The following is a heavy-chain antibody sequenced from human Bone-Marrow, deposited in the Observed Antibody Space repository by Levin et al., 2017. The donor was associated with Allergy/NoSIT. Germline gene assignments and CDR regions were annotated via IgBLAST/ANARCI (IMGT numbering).Heavy chain of an antibody. D-gene: IGHD3-10*01. Sequence: GESLKISCKASGYTFTSYGISWVRQAPGQGLEWMGWISGFNGNPHYAQKFQGRVSMTTDTSTSTAFLEGRSLRYDDTAVYYWARERHYEAGSYDGADRWGQGTLVTVSS. CDR1: GYTFTSYG. CDR2: ISGFNGNP. V-gene: IGHV1-18*01. J-gene: IGHJ5*02. CDR3: ARERHYEAGSYDGADR.